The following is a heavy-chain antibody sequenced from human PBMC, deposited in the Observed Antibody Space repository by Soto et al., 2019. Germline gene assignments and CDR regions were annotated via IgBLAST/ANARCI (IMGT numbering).Heavy chain of an antibody. CDR3: VNRVEYQLVSWFDP. J-gene: IGHJ5*02. V-gene: IGHV3-23*01. CDR1: GYSFSTYA. Sequence: EVQLLESGGGLVQPGGSLRLSCAASGYSFSTYAMSWVRQAPGKGLEWVSGISAGGGSPFIADSVKVLFIISIDNAKETLYLQRNSLTGEDTAIYYCVNRVEYQLVSWFDPWGQGTLVTISS. D-gene: IGHD6-6*01. CDR2: ISAGGGSP.